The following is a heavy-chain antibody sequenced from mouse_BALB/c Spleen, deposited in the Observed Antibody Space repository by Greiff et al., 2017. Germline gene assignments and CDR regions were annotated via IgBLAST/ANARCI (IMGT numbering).Heavy chain of an antibody. CDR3: ARSYYDYDYYAMDY. D-gene: IGHD2-4*01. Sequence: EVKLMESGPSLVKPSQTLSLTCSVTGDSITSGYWNWIRKFPGNKLEYMGYISYSGSTYYNPSLKSRISITRDTSKNQYYLQLNSVTTEDTATYYCARSYYDYDYYAMDYWGQGTSVTVSS. CDR1: GDSITSGY. J-gene: IGHJ4*01. CDR2: ISYSGST. V-gene: IGHV3-8*02.